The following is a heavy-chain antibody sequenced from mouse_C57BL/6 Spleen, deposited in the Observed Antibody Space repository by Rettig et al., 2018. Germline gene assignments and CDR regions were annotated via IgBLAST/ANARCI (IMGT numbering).Heavy chain of an antibody. CDR1: GYTFTDYY. Sequence: QVQLQQSGPELVKPGASVKISCKASGYTFTDYYINWVKQRPGQGLEWIGWIFPGSGSTYYNEKFKGKATLTVDKSSSTAYMLLSSLTSEDSAVYFCARRNYYGSSWRFDYWGQGTTLTVSS. V-gene: IGHV1-75*01. CDR3: ARRNYYGSSWRFDY. D-gene: IGHD1-1*01. J-gene: IGHJ2*01. CDR2: IFPGSGST.